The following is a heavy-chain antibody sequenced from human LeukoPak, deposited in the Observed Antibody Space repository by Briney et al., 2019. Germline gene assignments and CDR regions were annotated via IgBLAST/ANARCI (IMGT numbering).Heavy chain of an antibody. CDR2: ISGSGGST. CDR3: AKKSRPYYYDSSGYPLDY. V-gene: IGHV3-23*01. J-gene: IGHJ4*02. D-gene: IGHD3-22*01. Sequence: GGSLRLSCAASGFTFSSYAMSWVREAPGKGLEWVSAISGSGGSTYYADSVKGRFTISRDNSKNTLYLQMNSLRAEDTAVYYCAKKSRPYYYDSSGYPLDYWGQGTLVTVSS. CDR1: GFTFSSYA.